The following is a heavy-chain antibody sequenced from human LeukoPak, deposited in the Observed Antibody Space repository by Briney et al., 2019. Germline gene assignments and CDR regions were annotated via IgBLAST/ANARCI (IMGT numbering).Heavy chain of an antibody. CDR1: GGSFSGYY. J-gene: IGHJ4*02. CDR3: ARADIVLMVRAFEY. V-gene: IGHV4-34*01. CDR2: INHSGST. D-gene: IGHD2-8*01. Sequence: SETLSLTCAVYGGSFSGYYWSWIRQPPGKGLEWIGEINHSGSTNYNPSLKSRVTVSVDTSKNQFSLKLSSVTAADTAVYYCARADIVLMVRAFEYWGQGTLVTVSS.